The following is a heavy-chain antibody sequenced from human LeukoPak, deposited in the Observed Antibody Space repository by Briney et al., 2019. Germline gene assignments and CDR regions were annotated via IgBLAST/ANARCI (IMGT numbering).Heavy chain of an antibody. CDR2: VNQSGST. CDR1: GGSLSPYY. CDR3: ATLGGLYYESHGYPDFDH. V-gene: IGHV4-34*01. D-gene: IGHD3-22*01. Sequence: SETLSLTCSVSGGSLSPYYWSWIRQPPGGGLEWPGEVNQSGSTNYNPSLKSRVTISVEKFKNQFSLEVTSVTAADTAIYYCATLGGLYYESHGYPDFDHWGQGTLVAVSS. J-gene: IGHJ4*02.